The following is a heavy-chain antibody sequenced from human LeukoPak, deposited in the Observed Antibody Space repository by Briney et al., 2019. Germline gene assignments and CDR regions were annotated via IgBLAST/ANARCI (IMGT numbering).Heavy chain of an antibody. V-gene: IGHV3-30*02. CDR1: GFTFSSYG. CDR3: AKDLGYCSSTSCYNPFDY. Sequence: PGGSLRPSCAASGFTFSSYGMHWVRQAPGKGLEWVAFIRYVGSNKYYADSVKGRFTISRDNSKNTLYLQMNSLRAEDTAVYYCAKDLGYCSSTSCYNPFDYWGQGTLVTVSS. CDR2: IRYVGSNK. J-gene: IGHJ4*02. D-gene: IGHD2-2*02.